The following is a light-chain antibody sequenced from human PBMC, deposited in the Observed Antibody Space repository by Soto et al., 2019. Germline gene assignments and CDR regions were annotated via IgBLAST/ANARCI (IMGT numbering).Light chain of an antibody. CDR1: QSVSSSY. V-gene: IGKV3-20*01. CDR3: QQYGSSPWT. Sequence: EIWLTQSPGTLSVSPGERATLSCRASQSVSSSYLAWYQQKPGQAPRLLIYGASSRATGIPDRLSGSGSGTDFTITISRMEHEDFEVYYCQQYGSSPWTFGQGTKVDIK. CDR2: GAS. J-gene: IGKJ1*01.